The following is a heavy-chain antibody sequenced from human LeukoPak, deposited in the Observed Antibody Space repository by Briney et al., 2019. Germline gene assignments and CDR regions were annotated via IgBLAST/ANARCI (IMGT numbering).Heavy chain of an antibody. J-gene: IGHJ4*02. V-gene: IGHV3-48*03. CDR3: AREGDYYDSSGYTTPLFDY. CDR1: GFTFGSYE. Sequence: GGSLRLSCAASGFTFGSYEMNWVRQAPGKGLEWVSYISSSGSTIYYADSVKGRFTISRDNAKNSLYLQMNSLRAEDTAVYYCAREGDYYDSSGYTTPLFDYWGQGTLVTVSS. D-gene: IGHD3-22*01. CDR2: ISSSGSTI.